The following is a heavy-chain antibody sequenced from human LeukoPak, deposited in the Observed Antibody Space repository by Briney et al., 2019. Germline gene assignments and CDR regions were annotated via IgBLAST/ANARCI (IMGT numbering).Heavy chain of an antibody. V-gene: IGHV4-39*01. CDR1: GGSISSGTYY. J-gene: IGHJ4*02. D-gene: IGHD3-16*02. Sequence: PSETLSLTCTVSGGSISSGTYYWGWIRQPPGKGLEWIGSIYYSGNTYYNPSLKSRVTISVDTSKNQFSLKLSSVTAADTAVYYCAKSHGLYLDYWGQGTLVTVSS. CDR2: IYYSGNT. CDR3: AKSHGLYLDY.